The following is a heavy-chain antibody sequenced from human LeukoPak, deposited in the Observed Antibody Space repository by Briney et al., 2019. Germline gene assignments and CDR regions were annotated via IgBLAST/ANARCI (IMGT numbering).Heavy chain of an antibody. J-gene: IGHJ6*02. CDR1: GGSISSGGYY. CDR2: IYYSGST. CDR3: ARHYGDYMNYYYYYGMDV. Sequence: SETLSLTCTVSGGSISSGGYYWSWIRQHPGKGLEWIGYIYYSGSTYYNPSLKSRVTISVDTSKNQFSLKLSSVTAADAAVYYCARHYGDYMNYYYYYGMDVWGQGTTVTVSS. V-gene: IGHV4-31*03. D-gene: IGHD4-17*01.